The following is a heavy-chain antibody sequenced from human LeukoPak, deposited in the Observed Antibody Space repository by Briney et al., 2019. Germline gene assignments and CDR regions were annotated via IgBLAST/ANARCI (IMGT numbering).Heavy chain of an antibody. CDR1: GGSISSSNW. V-gene: IGHV4-4*02. Sequence: SGTLSLTCAVSGGSISSSNWWSWVRQPPGKGLEWIGEIYHSGSTNYSPSLKSRVTISVDKSKNQFSLKLSSVTAADTAVYYCARDPRDYDILTGSYYYYGMDVWGKGTTVTVSS. J-gene: IGHJ6*04. D-gene: IGHD3-9*01. CDR3: ARDPRDYDILTGSYYYYGMDV. CDR2: IYHSGST.